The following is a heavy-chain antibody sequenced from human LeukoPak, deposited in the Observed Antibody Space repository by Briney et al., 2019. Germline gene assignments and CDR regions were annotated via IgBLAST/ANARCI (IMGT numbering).Heavy chain of an antibody. Sequence: ASVKVSCKASGYTCTSHYMHWVRQAPGQALEWMGIINPSGGSTSYAQKFQGRVTMTRDTSTSTVYMELSSLRSEDTAVYYCARGGSVIVVVIDFDYWGQGTLVTVSS. J-gene: IGHJ4*02. V-gene: IGHV1-46*01. CDR1: GYTCTSHY. CDR3: ARGGSVIVVVIDFDY. D-gene: IGHD3-22*01. CDR2: INPSGGST.